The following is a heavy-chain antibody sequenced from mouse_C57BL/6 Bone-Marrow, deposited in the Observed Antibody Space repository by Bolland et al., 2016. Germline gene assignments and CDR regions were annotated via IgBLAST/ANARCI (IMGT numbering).Heavy chain of an antibody. CDR2: INYDGSST. Sequence: INYDGSSTYYLDSLKSRFIISRDNAKNILYLQMSSLKSDDTATYYCAREGFYFDVWGTG. J-gene: IGHJ1*03. CDR3: AREGFYFDV. V-gene: IGHV5-16*01.